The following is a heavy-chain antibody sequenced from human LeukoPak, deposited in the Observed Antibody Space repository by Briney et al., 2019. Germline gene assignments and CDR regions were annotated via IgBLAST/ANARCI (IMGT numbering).Heavy chain of an antibody. V-gene: IGHV4-59*01. CDR1: GGSIRGYY. J-gene: IGHJ4*02. Sequence: SETLSLTCNVSGGSIRGYYWSWIRQPPGKGLEWIGYIYSSGSTNYNPSLKSRVTMSVDTSKNQFSLKVNSVTAADTAVYYCAPYISSSGSLDYWGQGTLVTVSS. CDR3: APYISSSGSLDY. CDR2: IYSSGST. D-gene: IGHD6-6*01.